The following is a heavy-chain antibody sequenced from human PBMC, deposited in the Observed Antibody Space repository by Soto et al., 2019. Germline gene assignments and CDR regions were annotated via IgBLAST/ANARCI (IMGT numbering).Heavy chain of an antibody. J-gene: IGHJ6*03. D-gene: IGHD2-2*01. V-gene: IGHV4-34*01. CDR3: ARGLRVDCSSTSCYYSRDYYDCYMDV. Sequence: QVQLQQWGAGLLKPSETLSLTCAVYGGSFSGYYWSWIRQPPGKGLEWIGEINHSGSTNYNPSLKSRVTISVDTSKNQFSLKLSSVTAADTAVYYCARGLRVDCSSTSCYYSRDYYDCYMDVWGKGTTVTVSS. CDR1: GGSFSGYY. CDR2: INHSGST.